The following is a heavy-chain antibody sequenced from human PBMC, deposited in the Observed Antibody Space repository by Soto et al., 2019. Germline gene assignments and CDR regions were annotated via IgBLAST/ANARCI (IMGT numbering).Heavy chain of an antibody. CDR2: IWYDGSNK. J-gene: IGHJ6*02. CDR3: ARDDVAAYYYYYGMDV. Sequence: WSLRLSCAASGFTFSSYGMHWVRQAPGKGLEWVAVIWYDGSNKYYADSVKGRFTISRDNSKNTLYLQMNSLRAEDTAVYYCARDDVAAYYYYYGMDVWGQGTTVTVSS. D-gene: IGHD5-12*01. CDR1: GFTFSSYG. V-gene: IGHV3-33*01.